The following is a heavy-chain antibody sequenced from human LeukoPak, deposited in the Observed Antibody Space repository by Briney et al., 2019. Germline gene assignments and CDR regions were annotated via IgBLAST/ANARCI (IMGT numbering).Heavy chain of an antibody. CDR3: ARPGLNRYFDY. V-gene: IGHV4-34*01. Sequence: PSETLSLTCAVYGGSFSGYYWSWIRQPPGKGLEWIGEINHSGSTNYNPSLKSRVTISVDTSKNQFSLKLSSVTAADTAVYYCARPGLNRYFDYWGQGTLVTVSS. CDR1: GGSFSGYY. CDR2: INHSGST. J-gene: IGHJ4*02. D-gene: IGHD1-14*01.